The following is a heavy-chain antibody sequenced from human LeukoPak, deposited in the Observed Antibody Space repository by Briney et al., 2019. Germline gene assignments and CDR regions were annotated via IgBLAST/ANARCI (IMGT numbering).Heavy chain of an antibody. V-gene: IGHV3-21*01. J-gene: IGHJ5*02. CDR2: ISTSSRYI. Sequence: PGGSLRLSCAASGFTLSNYDMNWVRQAPGKGLEWVSSISTSSRYIYYKDSVRGRFTISRDDAKNSLRLEMNSLRAEDTAVYYCARADCSSSTCYLRRSWFDPWGQGTLVTVSS. CDR3: ARADCSSSTCYLRRSWFDP. CDR1: GFTLSNYD. D-gene: IGHD2-2*01.